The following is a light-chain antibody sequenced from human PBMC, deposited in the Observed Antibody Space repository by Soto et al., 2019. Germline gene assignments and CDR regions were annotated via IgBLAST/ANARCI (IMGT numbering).Light chain of an antibody. CDR3: SSYTSRSTLV. CDR1: NSDVGGYNY. Sequence: QSALTQPASVSGSPGQSITISCTGTNSDVGGYNYVSWYQQRPGKAPKLIISEVSARPSGVSNRLSGSKSGNTASLTISGLQAEDAADYFCSSYTSRSTLVFGVGTKVTVL. V-gene: IGLV2-14*01. J-gene: IGLJ3*02. CDR2: EVS.